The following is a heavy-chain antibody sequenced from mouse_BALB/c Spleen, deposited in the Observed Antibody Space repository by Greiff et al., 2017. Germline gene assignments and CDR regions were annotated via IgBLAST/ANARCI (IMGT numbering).Heavy chain of an antibody. D-gene: IGHD2-5*01. Sequence: VQVVESGAELAKPGASVKMSCKASGYTFTSYWMHWVKQRPGQGLEWIGYINPSTGYTEYNQKFKDKATLTADKSSSTAYMQLSSLTSEDSAVYYCARSNSGYYAMDYWGQGTSVTVSS. CDR2: INPSTGYT. CDR1: GYTFTSYW. V-gene: IGHV1-7*01. CDR3: ARSNSGYYAMDY. J-gene: IGHJ4*01.